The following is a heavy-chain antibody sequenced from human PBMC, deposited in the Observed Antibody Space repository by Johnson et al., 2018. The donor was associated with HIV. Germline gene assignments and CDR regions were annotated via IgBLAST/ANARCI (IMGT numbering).Heavy chain of an antibody. J-gene: IGHJ3*02. V-gene: IGHV3-30*02. Sequence: QMQLVESGGGVVQPGGSLRLSCAASGFTFSSYGMHWVRQAPGKGLECVAFIRYDGSNKYYADSVKCRFTISRDNSKNTLYLQMNSLRAEDTAVYYCAKDLRITIFGVVPPHDAFDIWGQGTMVTVSS. CDR2: IRYDGSNK. D-gene: IGHD3-3*01. CDR3: AKDLRITIFGVVPPHDAFDI. CDR1: GFTFSSYG.